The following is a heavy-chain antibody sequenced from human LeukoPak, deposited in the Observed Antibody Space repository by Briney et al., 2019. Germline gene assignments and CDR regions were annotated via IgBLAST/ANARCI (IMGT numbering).Heavy chain of an antibody. CDR3: ARYGPHSGYSSGHQFDY. CDR1: GGSISSSSYY. CDR2: IFHSGKT. Sequence: SETLSLTCTVSGGSISSSSYYWGWIRQPPGKGLERIGSIFHSGKTYDNSSLKSRVNISIDTSQNQFSLKLSSVTAADTAMYYCARYGPHSGYSSGHQFDYWGQGTLVTVSS. V-gene: IGHV4-39*01. J-gene: IGHJ4*02. D-gene: IGHD6-19*01.